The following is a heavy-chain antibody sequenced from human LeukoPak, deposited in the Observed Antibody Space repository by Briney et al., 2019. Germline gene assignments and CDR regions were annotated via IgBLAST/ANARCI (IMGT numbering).Heavy chain of an antibody. CDR1: GFTFSSYA. CDR3: AKCPYYDNSGYYYWDY. D-gene: IGHD3-22*01. CDR2: ISGSGGNT. J-gene: IGHJ4*02. Sequence: GGSLRLSCAASGFTFSSYAMSWVRQAPGKGLEWVSAISGSGGNTYYADSVKGRFTISRDNSKNTLYLQMNSLRAEDTAVYYCAKCPYYDNSGYYYWDYWGQGTLVTVSS. V-gene: IGHV3-23*01.